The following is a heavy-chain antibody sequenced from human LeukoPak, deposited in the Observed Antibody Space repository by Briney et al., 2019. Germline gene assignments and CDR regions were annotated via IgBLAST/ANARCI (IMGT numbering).Heavy chain of an antibody. J-gene: IGHJ6*02. CDR3: ARARLKMDV. CDR2: ISYDGSNE. V-gene: IGHV3-33*01. CDR1: GFTFSAYG. Sequence: GRSLRLSCAASGFTFSAYGMHWVRQAPGKGLEWVAVISYDGSNEHYADSVKGRFTISRDNSQNTLLLKMKSLRAEDTAVYYCARARLKMDVWGQGTTVTVSS.